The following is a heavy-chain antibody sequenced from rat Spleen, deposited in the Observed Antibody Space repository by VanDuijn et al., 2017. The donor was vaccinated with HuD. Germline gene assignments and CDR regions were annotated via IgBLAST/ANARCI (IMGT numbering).Heavy chain of an antibody. CDR2: IWNNGGT. D-gene: IGHD5-1*01. V-gene: IGHV2-47*01. CDR1: GLSLTSNS. CDR3: ARRGQQRTGYYFDY. J-gene: IGHJ2*01. Sequence: QVQLKESGPGLVQTSQTLSLTCTVSGLSLTSNSVSWIRLPPGKGLEWMGVIWNNGGTDYNSAIKSRLSISRDTSKSQVFLKMNSLHTEDTAMYFCARRGQQRTGYYFDYWGQGVMVTVYS.